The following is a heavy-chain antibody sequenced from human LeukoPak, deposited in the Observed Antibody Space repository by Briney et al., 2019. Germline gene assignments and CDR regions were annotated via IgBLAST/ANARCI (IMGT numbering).Heavy chain of an antibody. J-gene: IGHJ3*02. CDR3: ARGLRDGYNDDAFDI. Sequence: SAKVSCKASGGTFSSYAISWVRQAPGQGLEWMGGIIPIFGTANYAQKFQGRVTITADGSTSTAYMELSSLRSEDTAVYYCARGLRDGYNDDAFDIWGQGTMVTVSS. CDR1: GGTFSSYA. CDR2: IIPIFGTA. V-gene: IGHV1-69*01. D-gene: IGHD5-24*01.